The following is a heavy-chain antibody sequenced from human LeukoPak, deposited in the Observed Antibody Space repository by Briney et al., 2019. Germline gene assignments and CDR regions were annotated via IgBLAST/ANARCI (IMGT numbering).Heavy chain of an antibody. CDR2: VIRDGSFT. V-gene: IGHV3-74*01. J-gene: IGHJ4*02. D-gene: IGHD7-27*01. CDR1: GFTFRSYW. CDR3: VRNGDHFNFDY. Sequence: PGGSLRLSCAASGFTFRSYWMHWVRQAPGKGLEWVSRVIRDGSFTNYADSVKGRFTISRDNAKNTLYLQMSSLRAEDTAVYFCVRNGDHFNFDYWGQGSVVTVSS.